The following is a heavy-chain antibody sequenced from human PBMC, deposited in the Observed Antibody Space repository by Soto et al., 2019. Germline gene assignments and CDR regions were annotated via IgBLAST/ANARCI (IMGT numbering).Heavy chain of an antibody. Sequence: GGSLRLSCAASGFTFSSYSMNWVRQAPGKGLEWVSSISSSSSYIYYADSVKGRFTISRDNAKNSLYLQMNSLRAEDTAVYYCAREVNYYGSSFDYWGQGTLVTVS. D-gene: IGHD3-10*01. J-gene: IGHJ4*02. CDR3: AREVNYYGSSFDY. CDR1: GFTFSSYS. V-gene: IGHV3-21*01. CDR2: ISSSSSYI.